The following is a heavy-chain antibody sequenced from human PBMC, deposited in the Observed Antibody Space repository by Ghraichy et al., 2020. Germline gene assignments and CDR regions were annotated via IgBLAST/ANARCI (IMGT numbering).Heavy chain of an antibody. CDR3: ARDSHSLLPAAVPRYLFYGLDV. CDR1: GLPVESNY. D-gene: IGHD2-2*01. Sequence: GESLNISCAASGLPVESNYLTWVRQAPGKGLEWVSTLYSRGAPYYSGSVEGRFTISRDKSANPVYLQMNRLRVEDTAIYFCARDSHSLLPAAVPRYLFYGLDVWGQGTAVIVS. J-gene: IGHJ6*02. V-gene: IGHV3-66*01. CDR2: LYSRGAP.